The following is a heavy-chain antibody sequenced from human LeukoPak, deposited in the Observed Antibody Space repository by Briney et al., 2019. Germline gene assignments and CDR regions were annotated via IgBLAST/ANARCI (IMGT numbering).Heavy chain of an antibody. CDR1: GGSISSYY. CDR2: INHSGST. D-gene: IGHD4-17*01. V-gene: IGHV4-34*01. CDR3: ARGTGDYPYYYYYYGMDV. Sequence: SETLSLTCTVSGGSISSYYWSWIRQPPGKGLEWIGEINHSGSTNYNPSLKSRVTISVDTSKNQFSLKLSSVTAADTAVYYCARGTGDYPYYYYYYGMDVWGQGTTVTVSS. J-gene: IGHJ6*02.